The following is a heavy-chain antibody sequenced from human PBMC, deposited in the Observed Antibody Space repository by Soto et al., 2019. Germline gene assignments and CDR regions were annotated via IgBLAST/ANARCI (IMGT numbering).Heavy chain of an antibody. V-gene: IGHV3-30-3*01. CDR2: ISYDGSNK. Sequence: PGGSLGGSCAASGVTFSSYAMRWVRQAPGKGLEWVAVISYDGSNKYYADSVKGRFTISRDNSKNTLYMQMNSLRAEDTAVYYSARDQFYCSSTSCLGDYYGMEVWGQGTTVSVS. CDR3: ARDQFYCSSTSCLGDYYGMEV. CDR1: GVTFSSYA. J-gene: IGHJ6*02. D-gene: IGHD2-2*01.